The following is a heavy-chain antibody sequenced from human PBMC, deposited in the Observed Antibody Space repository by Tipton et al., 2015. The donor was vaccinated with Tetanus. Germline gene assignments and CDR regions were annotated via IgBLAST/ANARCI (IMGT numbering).Heavy chain of an antibody. J-gene: IGHJ4*02. V-gene: IGHV1-2*02. CDR2: INPNSGGT. CDR1: GYTFTGYY. Sequence: QVQLVQSGAEVKKPGASVKVSCKASGYTFTGYYMHWVRQAPGQGLEWMGWINPNSGGTNYAQKFQGRVTMTRDTSISTAYMELSRLRSDDTAVYYCAREYGMITFGGVIEKTELDYWGQGTLVTVSS. D-gene: IGHD3-16*02. CDR3: AREYGMITFGGVIEKTELDY.